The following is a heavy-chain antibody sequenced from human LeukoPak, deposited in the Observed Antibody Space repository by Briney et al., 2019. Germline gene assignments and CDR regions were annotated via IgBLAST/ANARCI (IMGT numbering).Heavy chain of an antibody. J-gene: IGHJ5*02. CDR1: GGSISSGSYY. V-gene: IGHV4-61*01. CDR2: IYYSGST. Sequence: SETLSLTCTVSGGSISSGSYYWSWIRQPPGKGLEWIGYIYYSGSTNYNPSLKSRVTISVDTSKNQFSLKLSSVTAADTAVYYCARGSRDYGRFNWFDPWGQGTLVTVSS. D-gene: IGHD4-17*01. CDR3: ARGSRDYGRFNWFDP.